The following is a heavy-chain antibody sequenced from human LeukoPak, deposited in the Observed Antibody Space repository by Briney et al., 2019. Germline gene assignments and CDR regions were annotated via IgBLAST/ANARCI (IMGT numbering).Heavy chain of an antibody. D-gene: IGHD2-21*02. J-gene: IGHJ4*02. Sequence: SETLSLTCAVSGVSISSRTNYWGWIRQPPGKGLECIGSIFYTGLTYYNPSLKSRVTISIDTSRNKFSLKLSSVSAADTAVYYCESDPYCGGACYYLFDYWGQGTLVTVSS. CDR1: GVSISSRTNY. V-gene: IGHV4-39*01. CDR3: ESDPYCGGACYYLFDY. CDR2: IFYTGLT.